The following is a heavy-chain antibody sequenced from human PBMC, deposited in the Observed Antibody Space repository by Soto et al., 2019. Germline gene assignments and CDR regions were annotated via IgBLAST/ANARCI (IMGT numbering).Heavy chain of an antibody. CDR2: INSDGSST. CDR3: ARGGYSGYVYYSYYGMDV. CDR1: GFTFSSYW. V-gene: IGHV3-74*01. D-gene: IGHD5-12*01. J-gene: IGHJ6*02. Sequence: GGSLRLSCAASGFTFSSYWMHWVRQAPGKGLVWVSRINSDGSSTSYADSVKGRFTISRDNAKNTLYLQMNSLRAEDTAVYYCARGGYSGYVYYSYYGMDVWGQGTTVTVSS.